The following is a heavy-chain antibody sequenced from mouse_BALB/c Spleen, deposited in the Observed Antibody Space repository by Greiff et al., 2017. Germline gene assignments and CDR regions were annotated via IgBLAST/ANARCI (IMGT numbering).Heavy chain of an antibody. V-gene: IGHV3-6*02. CDR3: ARGGIYYDYDVETWFAY. CDR1: GYSITSGYY. Sequence: ESGPGLVKPSQSLSLTCSVTGYSITSGYYWNWIRQFPGNKLEWMGYISYDGSNNYNPSLKNRISITRDTSKNQFFLKLNSVTTEDTATYYCARGGIYYDYDVETWFAYWGQGTLVTVSA. CDR2: ISYDGSN. D-gene: IGHD2-4*01. J-gene: IGHJ3*01.